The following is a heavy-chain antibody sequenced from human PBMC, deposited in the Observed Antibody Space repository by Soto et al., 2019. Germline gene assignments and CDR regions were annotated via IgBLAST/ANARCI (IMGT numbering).Heavy chain of an antibody. CDR1: GFTVSSNY. CDR3: ARETRITIFGVAYKGGDYYYGMDV. CDR2: IYSGGST. Sequence: GGSLRLSCAASGFTVSSNYMSWVRQAPGKGLEWVSVIYSGGSTYYADSVKGRFTISRDNSKNTLYLQMNSLRAEDTAVYYCARETRITIFGVAYKGGDYYYGMDVWGQGTTVTVSS. D-gene: IGHD3-3*01. J-gene: IGHJ6*02. V-gene: IGHV3-66*01.